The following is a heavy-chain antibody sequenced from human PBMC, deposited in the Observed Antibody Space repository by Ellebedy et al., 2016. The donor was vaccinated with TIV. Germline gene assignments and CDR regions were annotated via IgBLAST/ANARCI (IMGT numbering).Heavy chain of an antibody. V-gene: IGHV1-46*01. D-gene: IGHD5-12*01. CDR3: ARRSSAYALDY. CDR1: GYTFSSYY. CDR2: TDPSGGST. J-gene: IGHJ4*02. Sequence: AASVKVSCKASGYTFSSYYMHWVRQAPGQGLEWMGITDPSGGSTKYAQKFQGRVTMTRDTSTSTDYMELSSLRSEDTAVYYCARRSSAYALDYWGQGTLVTVSS.